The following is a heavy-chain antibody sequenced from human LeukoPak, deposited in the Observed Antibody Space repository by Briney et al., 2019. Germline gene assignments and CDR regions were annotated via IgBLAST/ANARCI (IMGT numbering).Heavy chain of an antibody. CDR1: GGSISSYY. CDR2: IYYSGST. Sequence: ASETLSLTCTVSGGSISSYYWSWIRQPPGKGLEWIGYIYYSGSTNYNPSLKSRVTISVDTSKNRFSLKLRSVTAADTAVYYCARTTTVRGTYYMDAWGKGTTVTVSS. CDR3: ARTTTVRGTYYMDA. J-gene: IGHJ6*03. V-gene: IGHV4-59*01. D-gene: IGHD3-10*01.